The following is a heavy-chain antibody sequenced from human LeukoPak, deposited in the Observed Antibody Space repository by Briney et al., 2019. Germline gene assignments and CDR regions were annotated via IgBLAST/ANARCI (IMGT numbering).Heavy chain of an antibody. CDR3: GRQDIAAAGLALDY. V-gene: IGHV5-10-1*01. CDR1: GYNFNNYW. CDR2: IDPSDSYT. J-gene: IGHJ4*02. Sequence: AGESLQISCKGSGYNFNNYWISWVRQMPGKGLEWMGRIDPSDSYTNYSPSFQGHVTISADKSVTTVYLQWSSLKASDTAMYYCGRQDIAAAGLALDYWGQGTLVTVSS. D-gene: IGHD6-13*01.